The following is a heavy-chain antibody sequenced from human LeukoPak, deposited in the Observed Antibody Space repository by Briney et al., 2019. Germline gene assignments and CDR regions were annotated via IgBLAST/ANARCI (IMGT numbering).Heavy chain of an antibody. V-gene: IGHV3-30-3*01. J-gene: IGHJ6*02. CDR3: ARALPITMIVVVYPGGMDV. D-gene: IGHD3-22*01. CDR2: ISYDGSNK. CDR1: GFTFSSYA. Sequence: GGSLRLSCAASGFTFSSYAMHWVRQAPGKGLEWVAVISYDGSNKYYADSAKGRFTISRDNSKNTLYLQMNSLRVEDTAVYYCARALPITMIVVVYPGGMDVWGQGTTVTVSS.